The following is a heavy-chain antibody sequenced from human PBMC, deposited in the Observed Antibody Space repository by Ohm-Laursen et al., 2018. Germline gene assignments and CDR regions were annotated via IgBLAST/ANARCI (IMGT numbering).Heavy chain of an antibody. V-gene: IGHV4-59*07. CDR1: GGSISSYY. J-gene: IGHJ6*02. CDR2: IYYSGST. D-gene: IGHD3-10*01. CDR3: ARVPYGYGMDV. Sequence: SDTLSLTCIVSGGSISSYYWSWIRQPPGKGLEWIGYIYYSGSTNYNPSLKSRVTISVDTSKNQFSLKLSSVTAADTAVYYCARVPYGYGMDVWGQGTTVTVSS.